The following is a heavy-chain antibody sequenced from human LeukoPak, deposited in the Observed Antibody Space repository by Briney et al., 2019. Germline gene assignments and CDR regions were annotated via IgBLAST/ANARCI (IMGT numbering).Heavy chain of an antibody. V-gene: IGHV3-30*18. J-gene: IGHJ6*02. Sequence: GGSLRLSCVASGFTFSSYGVHWVRQAPGKGLEWVAVISYDGNRKYYADSVKGRFTISRDNSKNTLYLQMNSLRVEDTAVYYCAKDSGFGELNYNMDVWGQGTSVTVSS. CDR3: AKDSGFGELNYNMDV. CDR1: GFTFSSYG. D-gene: IGHD3-10*01. CDR2: ISYDGNRK.